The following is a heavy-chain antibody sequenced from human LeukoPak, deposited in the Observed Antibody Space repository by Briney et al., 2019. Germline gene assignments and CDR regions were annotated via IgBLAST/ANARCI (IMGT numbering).Heavy chain of an antibody. CDR2: INHSGST. CDR1: GGSFSGYY. D-gene: IGHD3-10*01. Sequence: PSETLSPTCAVYGGSFSGYYWSWIRQPPGKGLEWIGEINHSGSTNYNPSLKSRVTISVDTSKNQFSLKLSSVTAADTAVYYCARRYYGSGSYRLRYFDLWGRGTLVTVSS. CDR3: ARRYYGSGSYRLRYFDL. J-gene: IGHJ2*01. V-gene: IGHV4-34*01.